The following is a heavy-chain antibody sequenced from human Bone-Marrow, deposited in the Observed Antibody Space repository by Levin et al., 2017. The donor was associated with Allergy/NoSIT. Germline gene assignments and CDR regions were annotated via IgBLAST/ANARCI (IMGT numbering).Heavy chain of an antibody. CDR3: ARDQEYSRSFLYGLDV. V-gene: IGHV3-48*03. CDR1: GFTLDSYE. Sequence: AGGSLRLSCTASGFTLDSYEMNWVRQAPGKGLEWVSYSRPSDNTRYYADSVEGRFIISRDSAKNSLYLQMNSLRDEDTAVYYCARDQEYSRSFLYGLDVWGQGTTVIVSS. CDR2: SRPSDNTR. D-gene: IGHD6-6*01. J-gene: IGHJ6*02.